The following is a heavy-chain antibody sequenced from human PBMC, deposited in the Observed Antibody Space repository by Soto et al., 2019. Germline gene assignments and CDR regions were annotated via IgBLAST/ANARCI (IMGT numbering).Heavy chain of an antibody. CDR3: ARGRMVRYGMDV. V-gene: IGHV1-2*02. Sequence: ASVKVSCKASGYTFTGYYMHWVRQAPGQGLEWMGWINPNSGGTSYAQKFQGRVTMTRDTSISTAYMELSRLRSDDTAVYYCARGRMVRYGMDVWGQGTTVTVSS. CDR1: GYTFTGYY. CDR2: INPNSGGT. D-gene: IGHD3-10*01. J-gene: IGHJ6*02.